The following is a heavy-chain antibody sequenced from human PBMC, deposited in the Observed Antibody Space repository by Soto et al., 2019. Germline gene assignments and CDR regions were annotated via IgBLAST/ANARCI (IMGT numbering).Heavy chain of an antibody. D-gene: IGHD6-19*01. CDR2: VSAYNGYT. J-gene: IGHJ4*02. CDR3: ARAGRSVAVALSDS. Sequence: ASVKVSCNASGFTFTSYGFNCLRQTPGEGLEWMGWVSAYNGYTTYAQRLQGRVTMTTDTSTNTVYMELRSLRSDDTAVYYCARAGRSVAVALSDSWGQGPLVTVSS. V-gene: IGHV1-18*01. CDR1: GFTFTSYG.